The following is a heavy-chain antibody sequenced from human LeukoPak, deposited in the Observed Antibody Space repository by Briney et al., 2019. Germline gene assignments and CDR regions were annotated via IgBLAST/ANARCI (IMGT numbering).Heavy chain of an antibody. CDR3: ARDGSSGLIFVY. V-gene: IGHV3-53*01. J-gene: IGHJ4*02. CDR1: GFTVSSNY. D-gene: IGHD6-19*01. Sequence: PGGCLRLSCAASGFTVSSNYMCWVRQALGGGLGWGSVIYSGGSTYYAASVQGRFTISRDNSKNTLYLQMNSLRDEDTAVYYCARDGSSGLIFVYWGERTPVTVSS. CDR2: IYSGGST.